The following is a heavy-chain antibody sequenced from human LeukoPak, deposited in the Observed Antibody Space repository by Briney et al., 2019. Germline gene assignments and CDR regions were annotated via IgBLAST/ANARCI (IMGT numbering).Heavy chain of an antibody. CDR1: GGSISTYY. CDR2: IYYSGST. V-gene: IGHV4-59*01. CDR3: ARGNWEVITPDY. D-gene: IGHD3-22*01. Sequence: SETLSLTCTVSGGSISTYYWSWIRQPPGKGLEWIGYIYYSGSTNYNPSLKSRVTISIDTSTNQFSLKLSSVTAADTAVYYCARGNWEVITPDYWGQGTLVTVSS. J-gene: IGHJ4*02.